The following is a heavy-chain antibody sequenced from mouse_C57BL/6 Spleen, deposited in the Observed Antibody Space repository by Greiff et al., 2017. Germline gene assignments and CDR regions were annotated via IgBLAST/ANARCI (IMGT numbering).Heavy chain of an antibody. V-gene: IGHV5-17*01. Sequence: EVKLVESGGGLVKPGGSLKLSCAASGFTFSDYGMHWVRQAPEKGLEWVAYISSGSSTIYYADTVQGRFTISRDNAKNTLFLQMTSLRSEDTAMXYCARNYYDSSHYYAMDYWGQGTSVTVSS. D-gene: IGHD1-1*01. CDR1: GFTFSDYG. CDR3: ARNYYDSSHYYAMDY. CDR2: ISSGSSTI. J-gene: IGHJ4*01.